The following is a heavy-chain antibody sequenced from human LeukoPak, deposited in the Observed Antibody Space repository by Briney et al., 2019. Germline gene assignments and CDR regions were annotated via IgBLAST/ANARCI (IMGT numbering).Heavy chain of an antibody. Sequence: SLRPSCGASGFTFSSYGMHWGRQAPGKGVGWVAIISYDGSNKYYADSVQGRFTISRDNSKNTLYLQMNSLRAEDTAVYYCAKDLGGGSGCYDLWGRGTLVTVSS. V-gene: IGHV3-30*18. CDR1: GFTFSSYG. J-gene: IGHJ2*01. CDR3: AKDLGGGSGCYDL. CDR2: ISYDGSNK. D-gene: IGHD6-19*01.